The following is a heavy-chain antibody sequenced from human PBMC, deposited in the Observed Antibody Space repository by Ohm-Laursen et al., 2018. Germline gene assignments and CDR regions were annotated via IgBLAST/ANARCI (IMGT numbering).Heavy chain of an antibody. J-gene: IGHJ3*01. CDR3: ARDRTVYGVGNGLDALDV. CDR2: FCADGSNK. V-gene: IGHV3-33*08. CDR1: VVTFSSHW. Sequence: SSLRLSCSAPVVTFSSHWVNWVPPAPGEGLEGGSLFCADGSNKLYAESVKGRFTISRDTSKKTLYLQMSALSAEDTAVYYCARDRTVYGVGNGLDALDVWGQGTMVTVSS. D-gene: IGHD3-3*01.